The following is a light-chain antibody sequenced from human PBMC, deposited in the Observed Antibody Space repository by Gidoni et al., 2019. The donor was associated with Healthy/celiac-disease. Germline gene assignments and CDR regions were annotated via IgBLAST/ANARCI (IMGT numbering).Light chain of an antibody. CDR3: QQYDNPYT. CDR1: QDISNY. CDR2: DAS. V-gene: IGKV1-33*01. J-gene: IGKJ2*01. Sequence: DIQMTQSPSSLSASVGDRVTITCQASQDISNYLNWYQQKPGKAPKLLIYDASNLETGVPSRFSGSGSGTDFTFTISSLQPEDIATYYCQQYDNPYTFGQXTKLEIK.